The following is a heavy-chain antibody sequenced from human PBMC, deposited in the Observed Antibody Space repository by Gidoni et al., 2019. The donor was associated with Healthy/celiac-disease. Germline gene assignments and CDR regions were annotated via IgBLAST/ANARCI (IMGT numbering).Heavy chain of an antibody. CDR2: IYYSVST. V-gene: IGHV4-39*01. CDR3: ARSSVFRFLVWLF. Sequence: QLQLQESGPGQVKPSETLSSTCTVDGGSSSSSSYYWGWIRQPPGKGLEWIGSIYYSVSTYYNPSLKSRVTISLDTSKNQFSLKLNSVTAADTAVYSCARSSVFRFLVWLFWGQGTLVTVSS. D-gene: IGHD3-3*01. J-gene: IGHJ4*02. CDR1: GGSSSSSSYY.